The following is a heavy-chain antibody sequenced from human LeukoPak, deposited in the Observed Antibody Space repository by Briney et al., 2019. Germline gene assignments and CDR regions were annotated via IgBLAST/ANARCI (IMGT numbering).Heavy chain of an antibody. CDR3: ARVLSSWSYYYYYGMDV. CDR1: GGSISSYY. J-gene: IGHJ6*02. Sequence: ETLSLTCTVSGGSISSYYWSWIRQPPGKGLEWIGYIYYSGSTNYNPSLKSRVTISVDTSKNQFSLKLSSVTAADTAVYYCARVLSSWSYYYYYGMDVWGQGTTVTVFS. CDR2: IYYSGST. V-gene: IGHV4-59*01. D-gene: IGHD6-13*01.